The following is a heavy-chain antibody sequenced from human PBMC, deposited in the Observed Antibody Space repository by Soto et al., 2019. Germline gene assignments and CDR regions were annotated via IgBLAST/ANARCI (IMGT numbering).Heavy chain of an antibody. Sequence: SETLSLTCAVYGGSFSGYYWSWIRQPPGKGLEWIGEINHSGSTNYNPSLKSRVTISVDTSKNQFSLKLSSVTAADTAVYYCARGNQWLFRRGNYYFDYWGQGTLVTVS. CDR2: INHSGST. V-gene: IGHV4-34*01. CDR1: GGSFSGYY. D-gene: IGHD6-19*01. J-gene: IGHJ4*02. CDR3: ARGNQWLFRRGNYYFDY.